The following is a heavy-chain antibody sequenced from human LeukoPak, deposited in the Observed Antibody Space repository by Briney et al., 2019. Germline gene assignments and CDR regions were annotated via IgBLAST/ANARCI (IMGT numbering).Heavy chain of an antibody. V-gene: IGHV3-23*01. CDR1: EFTFSSYS. D-gene: IGHD3-10*01. CDR2: ISESGGST. CDR3: AKGSF. J-gene: IGHJ4*02. Sequence: HGGSLRLSCAASEFTFSSYSMNWVRQAPGKGLEWVSGISESGGSTYYADSVKGRFTSSRDNSKNTLYLQMNNLRAEDTAAYYCAKGSFWGQGTLVTVSS.